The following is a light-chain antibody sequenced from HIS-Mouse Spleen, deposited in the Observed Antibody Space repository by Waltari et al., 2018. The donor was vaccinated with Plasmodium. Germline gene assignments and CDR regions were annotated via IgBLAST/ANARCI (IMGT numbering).Light chain of an antibody. Sequence: QLVLTQSPSASASLGASVKPTCTLSSGHSSYAIAWHQQQPEKGPRYLMKLNSDGSHSKGDGIPYRFSGSSSGAERYLTISSLQSEDEADYYCQTWGTGMGVFGGGTKLTVL. J-gene: IGLJ2*01. CDR3: QTWGTGMGV. CDR1: SGHSSYA. V-gene: IGLV4-69*01. CDR2: LNSDGSH.